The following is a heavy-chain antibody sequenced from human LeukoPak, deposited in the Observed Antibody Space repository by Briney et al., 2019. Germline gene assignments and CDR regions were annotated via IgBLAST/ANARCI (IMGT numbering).Heavy chain of an antibody. CDR2: INPSGGST. J-gene: IGHJ3*02. CDR3: AREGSWGTDAFDI. CDR1: GYTFISYY. D-gene: IGHD3-10*01. Sequence: ASVKVSCKASGYTFISYYMHWVRQAPGQGLEWVGIINPSGGSTSYAQKLQGRVRMTRDTSTSTVYMELSSLRSEDTAMYYCAREGSWGTDAFDIWGQGTMVTVSS. V-gene: IGHV1-46*04.